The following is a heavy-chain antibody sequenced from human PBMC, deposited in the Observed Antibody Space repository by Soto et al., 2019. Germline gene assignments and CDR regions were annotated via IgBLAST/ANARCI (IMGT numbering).Heavy chain of an antibody. Sequence: SETLSLTCTVSVGSISSYYWSWIRQPPGKGLEWIGYIYYSGSTNYNPSLKSRVTISVDTSKNELSLKLSSVTAAYTAVYYCARSSYTDKSFWFDPWGQGTLVTFSS. CDR2: IYYSGST. CDR1: VGSISSYY. CDR3: ARSSYTDKSFWFDP. D-gene: IGHD3-16*01. J-gene: IGHJ5*02. V-gene: IGHV4-59*01.